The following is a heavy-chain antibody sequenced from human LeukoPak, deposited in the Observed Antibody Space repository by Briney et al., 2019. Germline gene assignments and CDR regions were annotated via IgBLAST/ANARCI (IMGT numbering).Heavy chain of an antibody. Sequence: SETLSLTCTVSGGSISSGGYYWSWIRQLPGKGLEWIGYIHHTGSAYYNPSLKSRVIISIDTSKNQFSLKMSSVIAADTAVYYCARRSADYYGMDVWGQGTTVTVSS. CDR1: GGSISSGGYY. D-gene: IGHD2-15*01. CDR2: IHHTGSA. V-gene: IGHV4-31*03. CDR3: ARRSADYYGMDV. J-gene: IGHJ6*02.